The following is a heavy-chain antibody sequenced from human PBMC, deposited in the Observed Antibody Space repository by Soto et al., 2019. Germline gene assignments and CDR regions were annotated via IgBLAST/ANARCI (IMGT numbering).Heavy chain of an antibody. V-gene: IGHV3-9*01. CDR2: ISWNSGSI. Sequence: EVQLVESGGGLVQPGRSLRLSCAASGFTFDDYAMHWVRQAPGKGLEWVSGISWNSGSIGYAHSGKGRFTSSRDNAKNALELQRNSLRAEDTAVYYCAKEIGGTGRRCLDYWGQGTLVTVSS. D-gene: IGHD3-16*01. J-gene: IGHJ4*02. CDR3: AKEIGGTGRRCLDY. CDR1: GFTFDDYA.